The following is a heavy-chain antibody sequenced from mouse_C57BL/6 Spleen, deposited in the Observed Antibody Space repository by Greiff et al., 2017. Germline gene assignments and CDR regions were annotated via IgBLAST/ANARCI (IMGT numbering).Heavy chain of an antibody. D-gene: IGHD3-3*01. J-gene: IGHJ3*01. CDR3: ARSGLAY. V-gene: IGHV1-18*01. CDR1: GYTFTDYN. Sequence: VQLKESGPELVKPGASVKIPCKASGYTFTDYNMDWVKQSHGKSLEWIGDINPNNGGTIYNQKFKGKATLTVDKSSSTAYMELRSLTSEDTAVYYCARSGLAYWGQGTLVTVSA. CDR2: INPNNGGT.